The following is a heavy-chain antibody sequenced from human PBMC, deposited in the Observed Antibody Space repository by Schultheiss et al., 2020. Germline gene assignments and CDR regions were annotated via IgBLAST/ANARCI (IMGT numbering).Heavy chain of an antibody. D-gene: IGHD3-10*01. CDR2: IYYSGST. CDR3: ARDPGENWFDP. CDR1: GYSISSGYY. V-gene: IGHV4-38-2*02. Sequence: SETLSLTCAVSGYSISSGYYWGWIRQPPGKGLEWIGYIYYSGSTYYNPSLKSRVTISVDTSKNQFSLKVSSVTAADTAVYYCARDPGENWFDPWGQGTLVTVYS. J-gene: IGHJ5*02.